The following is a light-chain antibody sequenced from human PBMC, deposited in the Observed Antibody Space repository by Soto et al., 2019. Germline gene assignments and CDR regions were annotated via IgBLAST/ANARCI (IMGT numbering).Light chain of an antibody. J-gene: IGKJ1*01. CDR1: QTVNNN. V-gene: IGKV3-15*01. CDR2: RAS. Sequence: EIVLTQSPGTLSLSPGERATLSCRASQTVNNNYVAWYQQKPGQAPRLLIFRASTRATAVPARFTAGGSGTEFTLTISSLQSDDLAVYYCQQYDKWPRTFGQGTKVDIK. CDR3: QQYDKWPRT.